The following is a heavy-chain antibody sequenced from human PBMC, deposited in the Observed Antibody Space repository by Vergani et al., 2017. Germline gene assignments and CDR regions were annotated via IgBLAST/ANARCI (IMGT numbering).Heavy chain of an antibody. CDR3: ARDVSLQSIAAPVYYMDV. CDR1: GGTFSSYT. J-gene: IGHJ6*03. CDR2: IIPFLGIA. D-gene: IGHD6-6*01. V-gene: IGHV1-69*08. Sequence: QVQLVQSGAEVKKPGSSVKVSCKASGGTFSSYTISWVRQAPEQGLEWMGRIIPFLGIANYAQKFQGRVTITADKSTSTAYMELSSLRSEDTAVYYCARDVSLQSIAAPVYYMDVWGKGTTVTVSS.